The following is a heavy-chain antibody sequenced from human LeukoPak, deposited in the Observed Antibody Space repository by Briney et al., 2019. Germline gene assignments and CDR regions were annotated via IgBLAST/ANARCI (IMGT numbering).Heavy chain of an antibody. J-gene: IGHJ3*02. CDR1: GFTFSNAW. V-gene: IGHV3-15*01. Sequence: GGSLRLSCAASGFTFSNAWMSWVRQAPGKGLEWVGRIKSKTDGGTTDYAAPVKGRFTISRDDSKNTLYLQMNSLKTEDTAVYYCARQARLGYCSSTSCSPEDDAFDIWGQGTMVTVSS. CDR2: IKSKTDGGTT. D-gene: IGHD2-2*01. CDR3: ARQARLGYCSSTSCSPEDDAFDI.